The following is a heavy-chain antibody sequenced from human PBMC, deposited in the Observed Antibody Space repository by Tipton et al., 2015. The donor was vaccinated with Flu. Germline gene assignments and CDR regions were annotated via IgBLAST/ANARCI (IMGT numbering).Heavy chain of an antibody. CDR2: IYYSGST. D-gene: IGHD6-13*01. CDR1: GGSISSSSYY. CDR3: ARESYGSSWTGGAFDI. Sequence: TLSLTCTVSGGSISSSSYYWGWIRQPPGKGLEWIGSIYYSGSTYYNPSLKSRVTISVDTSKNQFSLKLSSVTAADTAVYYCARESYGSSWTGGAFDIWGQGTMVTVSS. V-gene: IGHV4-39*07. J-gene: IGHJ3*02.